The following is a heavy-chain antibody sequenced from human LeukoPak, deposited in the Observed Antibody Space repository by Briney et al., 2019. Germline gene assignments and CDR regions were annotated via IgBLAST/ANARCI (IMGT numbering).Heavy chain of an antibody. J-gene: IGHJ4*02. CDR1: GFIFSTYA. V-gene: IGHV3-23*01. D-gene: IGHD6-13*01. Sequence: QPGGSLRLSCATSGFIFSTYALSWVRQAPGKGLEWASSISGSGGSTYHADSVKGRFTITRDSSKNTLYLQMNSLRAEDTAIYYCARVIRAAPGKGYFDYWGQGTLVTVSS. CDR3: ARVIRAAPGKGYFDY. CDR2: ISGSGGST.